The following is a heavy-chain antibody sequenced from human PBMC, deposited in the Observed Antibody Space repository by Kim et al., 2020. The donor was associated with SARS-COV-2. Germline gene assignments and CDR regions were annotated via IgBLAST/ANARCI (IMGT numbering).Heavy chain of an antibody. D-gene: IGHD3-10*01. CDR3: ASATYYYGSGSPPAFDY. Sequence: SGTCRFTISRDNVNNSLYLQMNSLRAADTAVYYCASATYYYGSGSPPAFDYWGQGTLVTVSS. V-gene: IGHV3-11*06. J-gene: IGHJ4*02.